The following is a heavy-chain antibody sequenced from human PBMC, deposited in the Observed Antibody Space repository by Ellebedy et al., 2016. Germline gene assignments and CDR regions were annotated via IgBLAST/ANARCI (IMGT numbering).Heavy chain of an antibody. Sequence: SETLSLXXTVSGGSISSYYWSWIRQPPGKGLEWIGYIYYSGSTNYNPSLKSRVTISVDTSKNQFSLKLSSVTAADTAVYYCARDHRGAFDIWGQGTMVTVSS. CDR2: IYYSGST. D-gene: IGHD3-10*01. CDR1: GGSISSYY. J-gene: IGHJ3*02. CDR3: ARDHRGAFDI. V-gene: IGHV4-59*01.